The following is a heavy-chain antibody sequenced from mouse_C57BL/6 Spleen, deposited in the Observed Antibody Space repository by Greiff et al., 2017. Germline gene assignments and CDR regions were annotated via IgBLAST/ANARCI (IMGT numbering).Heavy chain of an antibody. CDR3: TIYYYAPFAY. CDR1: GFTFSDAW. V-gene: IGHV6-6*01. D-gene: IGHD1-1*01. J-gene: IGHJ3*01. CDR2: IRNKDNNHAT. Sequence: EVKLEESGGGLVQPGGSMKLSCAASGFTFSDAWMDWVRQSPEKGLEWVAEIRNKDNNHATYYAESVKGRFTISRDDSKSSVYLQMNSLRAEDTGIYYCTIYYYAPFAYWGQGTLVTVSA.